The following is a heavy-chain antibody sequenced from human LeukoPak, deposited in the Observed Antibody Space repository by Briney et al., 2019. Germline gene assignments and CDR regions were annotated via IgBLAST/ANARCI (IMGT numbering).Heavy chain of an antibody. CDR2: ISYDGSNK. J-gene: IGHJ4*02. CDR3: ARPAGITMVRGVIIEPLDY. CDR1: GFTFSSYA. D-gene: IGHD3-10*01. Sequence: GGSLRLSCAASGFTFSSYAMHWGRQAPGKGLEWVAVISYDGSNKYYADSVKGRFTISRDNSKNTLYLQMNSLRAEDTAVYYCARPAGITMVRGVIIEPLDYWGQGTLVTVSS. V-gene: IGHV3-30-3*01.